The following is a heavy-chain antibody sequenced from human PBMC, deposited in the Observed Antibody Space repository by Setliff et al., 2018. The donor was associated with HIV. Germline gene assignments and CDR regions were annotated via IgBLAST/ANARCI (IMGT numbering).Heavy chain of an antibody. V-gene: IGHV3-7*03. D-gene: IGHD2-15*01. CDR1: GFTFTNYY. Sequence: PGGSLRLSCAASGFTFTNYYMSWVRQAPGKGLEWVANIRRDGNEKYYVDSVKGRFTISRDNAKNSLYLQMNSLRAEDTAVYYCARDISLGIPYTTPDYWGQGTLVTVSS. CDR2: IRRDGNEK. J-gene: IGHJ4*02. CDR3: ARDISLGIPYTTPDY.